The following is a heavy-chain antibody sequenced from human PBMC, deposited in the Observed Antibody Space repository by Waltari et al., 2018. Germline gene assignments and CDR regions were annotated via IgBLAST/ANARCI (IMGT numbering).Heavy chain of an antibody. J-gene: IGHJ4*02. D-gene: IGHD7-27*01. CDR2: FYSSEYI. CDR1: GDSITSNSFY. V-gene: IGHV4-61*02. Sequence: QVQLQESGPGLVKPSQTLSLTCTVSGDSITSNSFYWHCVRQPAGKGLEWIGRFYSSEYINYNPSLKSRVTISRDTSKKQFFLKLTSVTAADTAFYYCAREVTKVELGRRLPHFFDSWGQGTLVTVSS. CDR3: AREVTKVELGRRLPHFFDS.